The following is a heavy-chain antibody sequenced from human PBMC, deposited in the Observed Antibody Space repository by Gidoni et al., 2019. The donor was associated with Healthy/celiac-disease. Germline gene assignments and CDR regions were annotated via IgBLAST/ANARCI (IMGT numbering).Heavy chain of an antibody. D-gene: IGHD6-19*01. CDR3: AKDIIAVAGPRGDFQH. CDR2: RSYDGRNK. V-gene: IGHV3-30*18. J-gene: IGHJ1*01. Sequence: QMQLVESGGGVVQPGRSLRLSCAAPGSTFTGYGMHWVRQAPGKGLEWVAVRSYDGRNKYYADAVKCRVTISRENSNNKLYLQMNSLRAEDTAVYYCAKDIIAVAGPRGDFQHWGQGTLVTVSS. CDR1: GSTFTGYG.